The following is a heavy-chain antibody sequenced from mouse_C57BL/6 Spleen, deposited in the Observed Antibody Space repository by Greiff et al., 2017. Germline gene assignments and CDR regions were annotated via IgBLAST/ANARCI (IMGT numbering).Heavy chain of an antibody. J-gene: IGHJ3*01. V-gene: IGHV1-15*01. CDR3: TTHFAY. CDR1: GYTFTDYE. CDR2: IDPETGGT. Sequence: QVQLKESGAELVRPGASVTLSCKASGYTFTDYEMHWVKQTPVHGLEWIGAIDPETGGTAYNQKFKGKAILTADKSSSTAYMELRSLTSEDSAVYYCTTHFAYWGQGTLVTVSA.